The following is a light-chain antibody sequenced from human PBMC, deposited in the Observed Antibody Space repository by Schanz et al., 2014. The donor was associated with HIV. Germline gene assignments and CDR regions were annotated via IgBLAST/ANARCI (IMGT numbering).Light chain of an antibody. CDR1: QDISNY. CDR3: QQYDNLPRT. Sequence: DIQMTQSPSSLSASVGDRVTITCQASQDISNYLNWYQQKPGKAPKLLIYDASNLETGVPSRFSGSGSGTDFTFTISSLQPEDIATYYCQQYDNLPRTFGQGTKLPIK. CDR2: DAS. J-gene: IGKJ2*02. V-gene: IGKV1-33*01.